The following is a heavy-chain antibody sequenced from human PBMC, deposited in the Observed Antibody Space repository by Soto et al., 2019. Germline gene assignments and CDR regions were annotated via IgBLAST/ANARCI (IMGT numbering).Heavy chain of an antibody. Sequence: GGSLRLSCAASGFTFSSYSMNWVRQAPGKGLEWVSSISSGSSYIYYADSVKGQFTISRDNAKNSLYLQMNSLRAEDTAVYYCARGLGYCSSTSCSYFDYWGQGTLVTAPQ. J-gene: IGHJ4*02. CDR3: ARGLGYCSSTSCSYFDY. CDR1: GFTFSSYS. CDR2: ISSGSSYI. V-gene: IGHV3-21*01. D-gene: IGHD2-2*01.